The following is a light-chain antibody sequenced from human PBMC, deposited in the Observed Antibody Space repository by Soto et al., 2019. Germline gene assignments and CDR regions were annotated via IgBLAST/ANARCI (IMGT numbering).Light chain of an antibody. V-gene: IGLV2-8*01. J-gene: IGLJ2*01. CDR3: SLFAGNNNAL. Sequence: QSALTQPPSASGSPGQSVTISCTGASSDVNDYTYVSWHQQHPGKAPKLILYEVSKRPSGVPDRFSGSKSGDTASLTVSALQTEDEADYYCSLFAGNNNALFGAGTKLTVL. CDR2: EVS. CDR1: SSDVNDYTY.